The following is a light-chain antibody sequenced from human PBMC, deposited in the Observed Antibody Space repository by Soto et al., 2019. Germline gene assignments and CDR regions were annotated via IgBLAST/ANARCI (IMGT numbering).Light chain of an antibody. Sequence: QSALTQPASVSGSPGQSITISCTGTSSDVGSYNLVSWYPQLPGTAPKLLIYSNTQRPSGVPDRFSGSKSGTSASLAISGLQSEDEADYYCAAWDDSLNGYVFGTGTKVTVL. CDR2: SNT. CDR1: SSDVGSYNL. CDR3: AAWDDSLNGYV. V-gene: IGLV1-44*01. J-gene: IGLJ1*01.